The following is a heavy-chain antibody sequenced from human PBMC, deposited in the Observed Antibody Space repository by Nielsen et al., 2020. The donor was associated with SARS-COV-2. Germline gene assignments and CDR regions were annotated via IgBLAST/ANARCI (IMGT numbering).Heavy chain of an antibody. Sequence: GESLKISCQGSGYSFTSYWIAWVRQMPGKGLEWMGIIYPGDSDTRYSPSFQGQVTMSADKSISTAYLQWSSLKASDTAMYYCARVATRVGAIDFDYWGQGTLVTVSS. CDR2: IYPGDSDT. J-gene: IGHJ4*02. V-gene: IGHV5-51*01. CDR1: GYSFTSYW. CDR3: ARVATRVGAIDFDY. D-gene: IGHD1-26*01.